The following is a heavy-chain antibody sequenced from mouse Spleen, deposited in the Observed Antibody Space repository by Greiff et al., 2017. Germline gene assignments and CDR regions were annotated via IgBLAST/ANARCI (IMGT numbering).Heavy chain of an antibody. CDR1: GFTFTDYY. D-gene: IGHD4-1*01. V-gene: IGHV7-3*02. CDR2: IRNKANGYTT. CDR3: ARELTGSLFAY. Sequence: EVQRVESGGGLVQPGGSLRLSCATSGFTFTDYYMSWVRQPPGKALEWLGFIRNKANGYTTEYSASVKGRFTISRDNSQSILYLQMNTLRAEDSTTYYCARELTGSLFAYWGQGTLVTVSA. J-gene: IGHJ3*01.